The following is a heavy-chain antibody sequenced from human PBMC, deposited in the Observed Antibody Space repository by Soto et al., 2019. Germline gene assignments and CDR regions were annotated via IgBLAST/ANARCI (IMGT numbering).Heavy chain of an antibody. CDR1: GVTFDNYG. V-gene: IGHV3-23*01. CDR3: AKPTRLANGAWYEAH. Sequence: EVQVLESGGGLVQPGGSLRLSCVVSGVTFDNYGMSWVRQAPGKGLEWVSAISGSGDSTYYADSVKGRFTISRDNSKNTLFLQMNSLRVEDTAVYYCAKPTRLANGAWYEAHWGQGTLVTVSS. CDR2: ISGSGDST. J-gene: IGHJ4*02. D-gene: IGHD6-19*01.